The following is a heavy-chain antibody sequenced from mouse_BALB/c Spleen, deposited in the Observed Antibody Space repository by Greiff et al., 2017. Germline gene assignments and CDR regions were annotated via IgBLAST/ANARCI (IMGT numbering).Heavy chain of an antibody. CDR1: GFTFSSFG. V-gene: IGHV5-17*02. CDR3: ARGYYGSSYNWYFDV. Sequence: EVHLVESGGGLVQPGGSRKLSCAASGFTFSSFGMHWVRQAPEKGLEWVAYISSGSSTIYYADTVKGRFTISRDNPKNTLFLQMTSLRSEDTAMYYCARGYYGSSYNWYFDVWGAGTTVTVSS. CDR2: ISSGSSTI. J-gene: IGHJ1*01. D-gene: IGHD1-1*01.